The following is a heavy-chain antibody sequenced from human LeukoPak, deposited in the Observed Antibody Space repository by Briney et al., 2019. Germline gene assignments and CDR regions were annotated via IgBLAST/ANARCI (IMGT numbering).Heavy chain of an antibody. CDR3: ARLFHPALSGNYPFDY. CDR2: IYYSGST. CDR1: GGSISSYY. Sequence: PSETLSLTCTDSGGSISSYYWSWIRQPPGKGLEWIAYIYYSGSTSYNPSLKSRVTISVDTSKNQFSLKLNSVTAADTAMYYCARLFHPALSGNYPFDYWGQGTLVTVSS. D-gene: IGHD1-26*01. J-gene: IGHJ4*02. V-gene: IGHV4-59*01.